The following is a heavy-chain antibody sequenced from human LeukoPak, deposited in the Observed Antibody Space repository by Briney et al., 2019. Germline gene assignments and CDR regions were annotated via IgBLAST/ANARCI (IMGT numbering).Heavy chain of an antibody. CDR3: AIGRAGFNWFDP. J-gene: IGHJ5*02. D-gene: IGHD3-9*01. CDR1: GGTFSSYA. Sequence: SVKVSCKASGGTFSSYAISWVRQAPGQGLEWMGRIIPILGIANYAQKFQGRVTITADKSTSTAYMELSSLRSEDTAVYYCAIGRAGFNWFDPWGQGTLVTVSS. V-gene: IGHV1-69*04. CDR2: IIPILGIA.